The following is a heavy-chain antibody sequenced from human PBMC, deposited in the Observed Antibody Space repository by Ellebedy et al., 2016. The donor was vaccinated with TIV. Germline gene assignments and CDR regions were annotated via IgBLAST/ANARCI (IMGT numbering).Heavy chain of an antibody. CDR2: MNPNSGKT. V-gene: IGHV1-8*01. J-gene: IGHJ4*02. CDR1: GYTFSIYD. CDR3: ARGPVGAAY. Sequence: AASVKVSCKASGYTFSIYDINWVRQDTGQGLEWMGWMNPNSGKTDYAQKFQGRVTMTANTSISTAYMELSSLTSKDTAVYYCARGPVGAAYWGQGTLVTVSS. D-gene: IGHD1-26*01.